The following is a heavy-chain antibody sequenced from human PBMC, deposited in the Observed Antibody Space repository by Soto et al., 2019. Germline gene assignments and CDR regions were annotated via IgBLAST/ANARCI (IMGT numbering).Heavy chain of an antibody. CDR3: ARGTQKLARDQQPLDP. CDR1: GGSFSSYY. Sequence: PSETLSLTCAVSGGSFSSYYWTWIRQPPEKGLEWIGEITHRGSTNYNPSLKSRVTMSVDTSKNQFSLKVTSVTAADTAVYFCARGTQKLARDQQPLDPWGQGTLVTVYS. CDR2: ITHRGST. D-gene: IGHD6-13*01. V-gene: IGHV4-34*01. J-gene: IGHJ5*02.